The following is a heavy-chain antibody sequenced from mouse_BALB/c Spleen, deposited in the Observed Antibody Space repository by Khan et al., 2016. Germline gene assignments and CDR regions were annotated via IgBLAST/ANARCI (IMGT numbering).Heavy chain of an antibody. CDR3: ARFLYGNYSRDY. D-gene: IGHD2-10*02. J-gene: IGHJ4*01. Sequence: QVQLQQSGPGLVAPSQSLSITCTVSGFSLTSYGVHWVRQPPGKGLEWLGVIWAGGSTNYNSALMSRLSIRKDNSKSQVFLKMNSLQANDTAISYCARFLYGNYSRDYWGQGTSVTVSS. CDR2: IWAGGST. CDR1: GFSLTSYG. V-gene: IGHV2-9*02.